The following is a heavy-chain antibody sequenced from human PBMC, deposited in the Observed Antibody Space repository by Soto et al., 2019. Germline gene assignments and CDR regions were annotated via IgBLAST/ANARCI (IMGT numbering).Heavy chain of an antibody. CDR1: GYTFTSYY. Sequence: ASVKVSCKASGYTFTSYYLHWVRQAPGQGLEWMGIINPSVGSTSYAQKFQGRVTMTRDTSTSTVYMELSSLRSVDTATYYCAHTVVVPAFPPYYYYGMDVWGQGTTVTVSS. CDR2: INPSVGST. V-gene: IGHV1-46*01. D-gene: IGHD2-2*01. CDR3: AHTVVVPAFPPYYYYGMDV. J-gene: IGHJ6*02.